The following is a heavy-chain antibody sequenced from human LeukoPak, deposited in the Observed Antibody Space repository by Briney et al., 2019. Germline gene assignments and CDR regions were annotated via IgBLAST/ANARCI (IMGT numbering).Heavy chain of an antibody. CDR1: GGSVSSGTYH. V-gene: IGHV4-61*01. J-gene: IGHJ4*02. D-gene: IGHD3-22*01. CDR3: ARAMGVITRFDS. CDR2: IYYTGST. Sequence: SETLSLTCTVSGGSVSSGTYHWSWIRQPPGKGLEWIGCIYYTGSTNYSPSLKSRVTMSVDTSKNQFSLKLSSVTAADTAVYYCARAMGVITRFDSWGQGTLVTVSS.